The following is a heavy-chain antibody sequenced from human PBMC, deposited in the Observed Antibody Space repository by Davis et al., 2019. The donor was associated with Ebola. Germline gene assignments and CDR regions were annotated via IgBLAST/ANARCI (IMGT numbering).Heavy chain of an antibody. V-gene: IGHV4-59*08. CDR1: GGSISSYY. CDR2: IYYSGST. CDR3: ARLIRTGTTSDY. J-gene: IGHJ4*02. D-gene: IGHD1-7*01. Sequence: GSLRLSCTVSGGSISSYYWSWIRQPPGKGLEWIGYIYYSGSTNYNPSLKSRVTISVDTSKNQFSLKLSSVTAADTAVYYCARLIRTGTTSDYWGQGTLVTVSS.